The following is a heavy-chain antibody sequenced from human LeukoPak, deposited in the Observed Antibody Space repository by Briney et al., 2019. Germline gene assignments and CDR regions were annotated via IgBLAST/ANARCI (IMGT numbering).Heavy chain of an antibody. J-gene: IGHJ4*02. D-gene: IGHD3-3*01. CDR3: AKDQTDFWSGSDY. V-gene: IGHV3-30*02. CDR2: IRYDGSNK. CDR1: GFTFSSYW. Sequence: PGGSLRLSCAASGFTFSSYWMHWVRRAPGKGLEWVAFIRYDGSNKYYADSVKGRFTISRDNSKNTLYLQMNSLRAEDTAVYYCAKDQTDFWSGSDYWGQGTLVTVSS.